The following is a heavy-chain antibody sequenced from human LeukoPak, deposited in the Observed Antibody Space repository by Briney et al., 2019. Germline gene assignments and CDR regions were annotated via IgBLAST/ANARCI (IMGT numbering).Heavy chain of an antibody. CDR1: GFTFSSYA. Sequence: GGSLRLSCAASGFTFSSYAMSWVRQAPGKGLERVSSISGSGSSTYYADSVKGRFTTSRDNSENTLYLQLSSLRAEDTAVYYCAKSPGVAATPPFDYWGQGTLVTVSS. CDR3: AKSPGVAATPPFDY. V-gene: IGHV3-23*01. D-gene: IGHD2-15*01. J-gene: IGHJ4*02. CDR2: ISGSGSST.